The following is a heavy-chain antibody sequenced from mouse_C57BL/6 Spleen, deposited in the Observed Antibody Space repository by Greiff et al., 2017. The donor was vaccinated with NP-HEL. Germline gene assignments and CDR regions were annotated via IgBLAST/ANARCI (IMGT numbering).Heavy chain of an antibody. Sequence: EVKLEESGPGLVKPSQSLSLTCSVTGYSITSGYYWNWIRQFPGNKLEWMGYISYDGSNNYNPSLKNRISITRDTSKNQFFLKLNSVTTEDTATYYCASLLSVGYFDYWGQGTTLTVSS. CDR3: ASLLSVGYFDY. V-gene: IGHV3-6*01. CDR1: GYSITSGYY. J-gene: IGHJ2*01. CDR2: ISYDGSN. D-gene: IGHD2-10*01.